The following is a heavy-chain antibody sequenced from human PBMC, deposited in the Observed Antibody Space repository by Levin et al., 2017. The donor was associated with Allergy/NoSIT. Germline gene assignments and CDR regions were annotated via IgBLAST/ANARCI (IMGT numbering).Heavy chain of an antibody. CDR1: GFTFNNYA. Sequence: GGSLRLSCAASGFTFNNYAIHWVRQAPGKGLEWVAVISFDGSNRYYADSVKGRFTISRDNSKNTLYLQMNSLRAEDTAVYYCARDLGQWRGGDYWGQGTLVTVSS. CDR2: ISFDGSNR. V-gene: IGHV3-30-3*01. CDR3: ARDLGQWRGGDY. D-gene: IGHD3-16*01. J-gene: IGHJ4*02.